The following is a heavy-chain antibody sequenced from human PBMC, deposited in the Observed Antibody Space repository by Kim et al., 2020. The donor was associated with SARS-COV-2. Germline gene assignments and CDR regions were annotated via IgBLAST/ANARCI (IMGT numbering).Heavy chain of an antibody. CDR3: ARDTAMGAGWFDP. Sequence: SVKVSCKASGGTFSSYAISWVRQAPGQGLEWMEGIIPIFGTANYAQKFQGRVTITADESTSTAYVELSSLRSEDTAVYYCARDTAMGAGWFDPWGQGTLVTVSS. CDR2: IIPIFGTA. J-gene: IGHJ5*02. V-gene: IGHV1-69*13. D-gene: IGHD5-18*01. CDR1: GGTFSSYA.